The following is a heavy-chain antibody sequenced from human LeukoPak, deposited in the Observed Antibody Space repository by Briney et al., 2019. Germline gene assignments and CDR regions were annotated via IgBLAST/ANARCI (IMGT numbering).Heavy chain of an antibody. V-gene: IGHV4-38-2*01. CDR3: ATGRSVAGQIDY. Sequence: PSETLSLTCAASDYSISSGYYWGWIRQPPGKGLEWIGNVYHTGSTYYNPSLKSRVTISADTSKNQFSLKLTSVTAADTAVYYCATGRSVAGQIDYWGQGTLVTVSS. D-gene: IGHD5-12*01. J-gene: IGHJ4*02. CDR2: VYHTGST. CDR1: DYSISSGYY.